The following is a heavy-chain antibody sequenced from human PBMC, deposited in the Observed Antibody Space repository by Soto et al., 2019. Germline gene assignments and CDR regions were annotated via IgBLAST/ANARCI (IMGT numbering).Heavy chain of an antibody. CDR3: ATLRNYFDY. V-gene: IGHV4-59*12. D-gene: IGHD4-17*01. Sequence: ETLSLTCTVSGGSISSYYWSWIRQPPGKGLEWIGYIYYSGSTNYNPSLKSRVTISVDTSKNQFSLKLSSVTAADTAVYYCATLRNYFDYWGQGTLVTVSS. CDR1: GGSISSYY. CDR2: IYYSGST. J-gene: IGHJ4*02.